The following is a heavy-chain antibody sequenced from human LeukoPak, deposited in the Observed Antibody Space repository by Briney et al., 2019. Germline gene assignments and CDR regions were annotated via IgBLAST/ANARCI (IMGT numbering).Heavy chain of an antibody. J-gene: IGHJ5*02. CDR1: GYTFTGYY. CDR3: ARGPSYDILTGYFKDNWFDP. D-gene: IGHD3-9*01. V-gene: IGHV1-2*02. CDR2: INPNSGGK. Sequence: ASVNVSYKASGYTFTGYYMHWVRQAPGQGLEWMGWINPNSGGKNYAQKFQGRVTMPRDTSLSTAYMALSRLRSDDTAVYYCARGPSYDILTGYFKDNWFDPWGEGTLVTVSS.